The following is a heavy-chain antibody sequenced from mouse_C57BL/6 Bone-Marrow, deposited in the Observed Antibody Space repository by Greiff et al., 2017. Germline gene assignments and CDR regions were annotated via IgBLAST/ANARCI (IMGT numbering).Heavy chain of an antibody. CDR1: GYTFTSYG. CDR2: IYPSSGNT. V-gene: IGHV1-81*01. D-gene: IGHD1-1*01. CDR3: ARGDYSYFDY. J-gene: IGHJ2*01. Sequence: VQLQESGAELARPGASVKLSCKASGYTFTSYGISWVTQRTGQGLEWIGEIYPSSGNTYYNEKFTGKATLTADKSSSTASMELRSLTSEDSAVYFCARGDYSYFDYWGQGTTLTVSS.